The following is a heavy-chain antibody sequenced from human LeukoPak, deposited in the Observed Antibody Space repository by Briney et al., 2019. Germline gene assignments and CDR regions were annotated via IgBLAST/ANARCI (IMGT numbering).Heavy chain of an antibody. Sequence: GASVKLSCTASGYTFSSYYMHWVRQAPGQGLEWMGIIHPSGGSKNYAHKFQGRVTMTRDTSTSTVYMELSSLRSEDTAGYYCARAHLHYGDSIHDLDYWGQGSLVSVSS. V-gene: IGHV1-46*01. CDR3: ARAHLHYGDSIHDLDY. CDR1: GYTFSSYY. CDR2: IHPSGGSK. D-gene: IGHD4-17*01. J-gene: IGHJ4*02.